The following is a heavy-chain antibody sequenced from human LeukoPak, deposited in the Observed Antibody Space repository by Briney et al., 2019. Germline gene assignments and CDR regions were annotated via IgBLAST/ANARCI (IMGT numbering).Heavy chain of an antibody. V-gene: IGHV4-31*03. CDR3: ARVVVPAAIHFDY. CDR1: GGSISSGGYY. Sequence: SETLSLTCTVSGGSISSGGYYWSWIRQHPGKGLEWIGYIYYSGSTYYNPSLKSRVTISVDTSKNQFSLKLSSVTAADTAVYYCARVVVPAAIHFDYWGQGTLVTVSS. D-gene: IGHD2-2*02. CDR2: IYYSGST. J-gene: IGHJ4*02.